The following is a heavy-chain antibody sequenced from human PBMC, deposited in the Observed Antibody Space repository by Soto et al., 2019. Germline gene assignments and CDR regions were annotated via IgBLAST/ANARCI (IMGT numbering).Heavy chain of an antibody. CDR1: GGTFSRYT. V-gene: IGHV1-69*02. Sequence: QVQLVQSGAEVKKPGSSVKVSCKASGGTFSRYTINWVRQAPGQGLEWMGRIIPIAAIAKYTQKFQGRVTITVDKSSTTAYMELSGLRSDDTAVYYCARGSTIVRGAPSWFDPWGQGTLVTVSS. D-gene: IGHD3-10*01. CDR3: ARGSTIVRGAPSWFDP. J-gene: IGHJ5*02. CDR2: IIPIAAIA.